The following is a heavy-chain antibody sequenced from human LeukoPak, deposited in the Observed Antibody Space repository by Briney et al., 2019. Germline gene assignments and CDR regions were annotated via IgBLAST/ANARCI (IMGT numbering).Heavy chain of an antibody. D-gene: IGHD6-13*01. J-gene: IGHJ4*02. V-gene: IGHV1-69*13. Sequence: SVKVSCKASGGTFSSYAISWVRQAPGQGLEWMGGIIPIFGTANYAQKFQGRVTITADESTSTAYMELSSLRSEDTAVYYCARGPAAAGIDFDYWGQGTLVTVSS. CDR1: GGTFSSYA. CDR3: ARGPAAAGIDFDY. CDR2: IIPIFGTA.